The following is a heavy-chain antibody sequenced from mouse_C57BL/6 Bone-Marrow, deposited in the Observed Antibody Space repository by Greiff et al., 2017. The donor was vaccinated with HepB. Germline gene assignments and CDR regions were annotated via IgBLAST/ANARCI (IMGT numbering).Heavy chain of an antibody. CDR2: ISNGGGST. CDR1: GFTFSDYY. J-gene: IGHJ4*01. CDR3: ARLDYGYDAVYYAMDY. D-gene: IGHD2-2*01. V-gene: IGHV5-12*01. Sequence: EVKLVESGGGLVQPGGSLKLSCAASGFTFSDYYMYWVRQTPEKRLEWVAYISNGGGSTYYPDTVKGRFTISRDNAKNTLYLQMSRLKSEDTAMYYCARLDYGYDAVYYAMDYWGQGTSVTVSS.